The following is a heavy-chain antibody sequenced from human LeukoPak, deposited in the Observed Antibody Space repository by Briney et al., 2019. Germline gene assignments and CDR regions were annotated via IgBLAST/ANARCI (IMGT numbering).Heavy chain of an antibody. V-gene: IGHV3-7*01. Sequence: GGSLGLTCAASEFTFSSYWMSWVRQAPGKGLEWMANIKQDGGEKYYLDSVKGRFTVSRDNAKNSLYLQMNSLRAEDTAVYYCARVGARQILEYWGQGTLVTVSS. D-gene: IGHD4-17*01. CDR1: EFTFSSYW. J-gene: IGHJ4*02. CDR3: ARVGARQILEY. CDR2: IKQDGGEK.